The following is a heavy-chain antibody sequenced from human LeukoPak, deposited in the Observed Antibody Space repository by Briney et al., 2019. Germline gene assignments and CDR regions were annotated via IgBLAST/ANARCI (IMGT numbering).Heavy chain of an antibody. CDR2: IYHSGST. V-gene: IGHV4-38-2*02. J-gene: IGHJ4*02. CDR1: GYSISSGYY. CDR3: AREYESGYSSSWYLPQHYFDY. D-gene: IGHD6-13*01. Sequence: SETLSLTCAVSGYSISSGYYWGWIRQPPGKGLEWTGSIYHSGSTYYNPSLKSRVTISVDTSKNQFSLKLSSVTAADTAVYYCAREYESGYSSSWYLPQHYFDYWGQGTLVTVSS.